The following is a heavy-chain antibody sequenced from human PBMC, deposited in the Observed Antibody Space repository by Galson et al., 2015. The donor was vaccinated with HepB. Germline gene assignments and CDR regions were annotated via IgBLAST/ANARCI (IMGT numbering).Heavy chain of an antibody. V-gene: IGHV1-8*02. CDR3: ARDYGDYYYYYMDV. J-gene: IGHJ6*03. D-gene: IGHD4-17*01. CDR2: MNPNSGNT. CDR1: GYTFTSYD. Sequence: SVKVSCKASGYTFTSYDINWVRQATGQGLEWMGWMNPNSGNTGYAQKFQGRVTMTRNTSISTAYMELSSLRSEDTAVYYCARDYGDYYYYYMDVWGKGTTVTVSS.